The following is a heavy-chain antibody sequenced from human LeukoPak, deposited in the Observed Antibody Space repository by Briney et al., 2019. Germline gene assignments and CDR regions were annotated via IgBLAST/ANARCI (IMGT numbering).Heavy chain of an antibody. D-gene: IGHD1-26*01. CDR1: GYTFTSYG. V-gene: IGHV1-18*01. J-gene: IGHJ4*02. Sequence: GASVKVSCKASGYTFTSYGISGVRQAPGQGLEWMGWISAYNGNTNYAQQLQGRVTMTTDTSTSTAYMELRSLRSDDTAVYYCARDWDLFYFDYWGQGTLVTVSS. CDR3: ARDWDLFYFDY. CDR2: ISAYNGNT.